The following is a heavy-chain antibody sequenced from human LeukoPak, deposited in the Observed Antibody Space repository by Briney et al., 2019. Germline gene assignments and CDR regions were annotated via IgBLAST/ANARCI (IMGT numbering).Heavy chain of an antibody. CDR3: ARGLSAIVY. V-gene: IGHV4-59*12. J-gene: IGHJ4*02. Sequence: PSETLSLTCTVSGGSISSYYWSWIRQPPGKGLEWIGYIYHSGSTNYNPSLKSRVTISVDTSKNQFSLKLSSVTAADTAVYYCARGLSAIVYWGQGTLVTVSS. D-gene: IGHD2-15*01. CDR1: GGSISSYY. CDR2: IYHSGST.